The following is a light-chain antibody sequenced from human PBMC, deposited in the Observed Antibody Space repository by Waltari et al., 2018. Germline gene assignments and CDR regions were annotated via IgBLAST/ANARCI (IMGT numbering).Light chain of an antibody. V-gene: IGLV1-47*01. J-gene: IGLJ1*01. CDR1: TSHIGSLF. CDR3: SAYTRSGTYV. Sequence: QSVLTQAPSESGTPGQTGNISCFGRTSHIGSLFVYWYKRASGVAPKLLIYKNDRRPSGVPDRFSGSKSGNTASLTISGLQAEDEADYYCSAYTRSGTYVFGTGTKVTVL. CDR2: KND.